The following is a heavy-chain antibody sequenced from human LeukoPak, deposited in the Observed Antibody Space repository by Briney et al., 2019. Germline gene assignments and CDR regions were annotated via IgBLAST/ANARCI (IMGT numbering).Heavy chain of an antibody. CDR3: ARGLNSGSYQYYFDY. V-gene: IGHV1-69*13. CDR2: IIPIFGTA. CDR1: GGTFSSHA. J-gene: IGHJ4*02. Sequence: SVKVSYKASGGTFSSHAISWVRQAPGQGLEWMGGIIPIFGTANYAQKFQGRVTITADESTSTAYMELSSLRSEDTAVYYCARGLNSGSYQYYFDYWGQGTLVTVSS. D-gene: IGHD1-26*01.